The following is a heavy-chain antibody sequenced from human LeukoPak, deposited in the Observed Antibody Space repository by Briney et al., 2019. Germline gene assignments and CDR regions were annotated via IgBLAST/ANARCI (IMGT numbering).Heavy chain of an antibody. D-gene: IGHD5-12*01. CDR2: VDPEDGET. J-gene: IGHJ6*02. V-gene: IGHV1-24*01. CDR3: TNWREVATNNYYYYGMDV. CDR1: GYTVTELS. Sequence: GASVTVSCKVSGYTVTELSMHWVRLGPGTGHERMGGVDPEDGETIYAQKFQGRVTMTEDTSTDTAYMELSSLRSEDTAVYYCTNWREVATNNYYYYGMDVWGQGTTVTVSS.